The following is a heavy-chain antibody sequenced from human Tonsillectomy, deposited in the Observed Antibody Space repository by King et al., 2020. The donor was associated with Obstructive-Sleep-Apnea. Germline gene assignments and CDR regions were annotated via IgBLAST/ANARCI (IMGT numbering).Heavy chain of an antibody. CDR1: GFTFSSYA. Sequence: QLVQSGGGVVQPGRSLRLSCAASGFTFSSYAMHWVRQAPGKGLEWVAVISYDGSNKYYADSVKGRFTISRDISKNTLYLQMNSLRAEDTAVYYWARDRSNRVRYFDYWGQGTLVTVSS. CDR2: ISYDGSNK. V-gene: IGHV3-30*04. D-gene: IGHD2/OR15-2a*01. J-gene: IGHJ4*02. CDR3: ARDRSNRVRYFDY.